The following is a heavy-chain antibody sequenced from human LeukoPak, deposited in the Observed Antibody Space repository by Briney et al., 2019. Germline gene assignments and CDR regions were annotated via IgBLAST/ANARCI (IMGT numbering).Heavy chain of an antibody. D-gene: IGHD6-19*01. V-gene: IGHV4-34*01. CDR2: INHSGST. Sequence: PSETLSLTCAVYGGSFSGYYWSWIRQPPGKGLEWIGEINHSGSTNYNPSLKSRVTISVDTSKNQFSLKLSSVTAADTAVYYCARHASSRARRYFDYWGQGTLVTVSS. J-gene: IGHJ4*02. CDR1: GGSFSGYY. CDR3: ARHASSRARRYFDY.